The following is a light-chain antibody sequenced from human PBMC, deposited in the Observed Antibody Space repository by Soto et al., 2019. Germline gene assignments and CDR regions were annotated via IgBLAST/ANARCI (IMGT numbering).Light chain of an antibody. J-gene: IGKJ2*01. Sequence: DIQMTQSPSSLSASVGDRVTIPCRASQSISYYLNWFQEKPGKAPKLLIYAASTLQSGVPSRFSGSGSGTDFTLTISGRQPEDFATYYCQQSYSVPYTFGQGNKLETK. CDR2: AAS. V-gene: IGKV1-39*01. CDR3: QQSYSVPYT. CDR1: QSISYY.